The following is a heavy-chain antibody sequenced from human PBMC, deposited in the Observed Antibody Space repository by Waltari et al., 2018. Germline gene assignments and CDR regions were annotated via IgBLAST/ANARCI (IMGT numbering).Heavy chain of an antibody. CDR3: ARVLSPVRGAAVDY. V-gene: IGHV4-34*01. D-gene: IGHD3-10*01. J-gene: IGHJ4*02. CDR2: INHTGST. Sequence: QVQLQHWGAGLLKPSETRSPTCTVSGGTFSGYSWIWIRQPPGKGLDWIGEINHTGSTNYNPSLMSRVTMSVDTSKTQFSLKLNSVTAADTAVYYCARVLSPVRGAAVDYWGQGTLVTVSS. CDR1: GGTFSGYS.